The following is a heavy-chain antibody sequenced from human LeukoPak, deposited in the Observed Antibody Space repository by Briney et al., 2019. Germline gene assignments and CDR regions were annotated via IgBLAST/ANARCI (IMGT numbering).Heavy chain of an antibody. CDR2: IYHSGST. D-gene: IGHD1-26*01. V-gene: IGHV4-4*02. CDR3: ARDKFPLVGATGDDAFDI. CDR1: GGSISSSNW. J-gene: IGHJ3*02. Sequence: SETLSHTCAVSGGSISSSNWWSWVRQPPGKGLERIGEIYHSGSTNYNPSLKSRVTISVDKSKNQFSLKLSSVTAADTAVYYCARDKFPLVGATGDDAFDIWGQGTMVAVSS.